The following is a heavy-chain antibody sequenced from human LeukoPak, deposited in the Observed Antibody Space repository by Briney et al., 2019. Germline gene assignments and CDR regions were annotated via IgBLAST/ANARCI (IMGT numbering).Heavy chain of an antibody. CDR1: GFTFNTYA. J-gene: IGHJ4*02. CDR2: TSSSDAGT. Sequence: GGSLRLSCAGSGFTFNTYAMSWVRQTPGKGLEWVAATSSSDAGTYHADSVRGRFTISRDNSKNTLYLQMNSLRAEDAAVYFCAKAPVTSCRGAYCYPFDSWGQGTLVTVSS. CDR3: AKAPVTSCRGAYCYPFDS. V-gene: IGHV3-23*01. D-gene: IGHD2-21*01.